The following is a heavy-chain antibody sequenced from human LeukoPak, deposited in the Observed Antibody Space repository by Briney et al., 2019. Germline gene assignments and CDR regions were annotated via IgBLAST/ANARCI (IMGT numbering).Heavy chain of an antibody. J-gene: IGHJ4*02. CDR1: GFTFSSYA. CDR3: AKGHDYGGTFDY. D-gene: IGHD4-23*01. Sequence: PGGSLRLSCAASGFTFSSYAMSWVRQAPGKGLEWVSAISGSGGSAYYADSVKGRFTISRDNSKNTLYLQMNSLRAEDTAVYYCAKGHDYGGTFDYWGQGTLVTVSS. CDR2: ISGSGGSA. V-gene: IGHV3-23*01.